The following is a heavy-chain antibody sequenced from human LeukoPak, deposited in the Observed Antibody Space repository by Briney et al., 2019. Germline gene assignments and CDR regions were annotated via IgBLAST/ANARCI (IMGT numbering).Heavy chain of an antibody. CDR2: FDPEDGET. Sequence: ASVKVSCKVSGYTLTELSMYWVRQAPGKGLEWMGGFDPEDGETIYAQKFQGRVTMTEDTSTDTAYMELSSLRSEDTAVYYCATGGGPKYYDILTGYSIWGQGTMVTVSS. CDR3: ATGGGPKYYDILTGYSI. CDR1: GYTLTELS. V-gene: IGHV1-24*01. D-gene: IGHD3-9*01. J-gene: IGHJ3*02.